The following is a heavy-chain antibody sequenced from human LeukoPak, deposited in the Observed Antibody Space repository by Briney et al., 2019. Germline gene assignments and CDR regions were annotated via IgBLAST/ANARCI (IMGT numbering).Heavy chain of an antibody. CDR2: IYYSGST. J-gene: IGHJ4*02. Sequence: PSETVSLTCTVSGYSISSSNYYWGWIRQPPGKGLEWIGSIYYSGSTNYNPSLKSRVTISVDTPKIQISLKLRSVTAAYTAGYYCVCRDGYNRRNWGQGTLVTVSS. V-gene: IGHV4-39*07. CDR3: VCRDGYNRRN. D-gene: IGHD5-24*01. CDR1: GYSISSSNYY.